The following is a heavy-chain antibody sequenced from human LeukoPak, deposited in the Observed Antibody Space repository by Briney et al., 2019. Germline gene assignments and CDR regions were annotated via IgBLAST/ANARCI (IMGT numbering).Heavy chain of an antibody. CDR2: ISSSSNYI. D-gene: IGHD6-19*01. J-gene: IGHJ4*02. CDR3: AKDGSGWDEGDY. CDR1: GFTFTSYR. V-gene: IGHV3-21*01. Sequence: GGSLRLSCAASGFTFTSYRMNWVRQAPGKGLEWVSSISSSSNYIYYADSVKGRFTISRDNAKNSLYLQMNSLRAEDTAVYYCAKDGSGWDEGDYWGQGTLVTVSS.